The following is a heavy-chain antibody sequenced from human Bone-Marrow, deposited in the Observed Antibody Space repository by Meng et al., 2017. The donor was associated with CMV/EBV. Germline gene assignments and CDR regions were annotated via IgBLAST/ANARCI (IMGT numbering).Heavy chain of an antibody. CDR1: GFTFKTFT. J-gene: IGHJ6*02. D-gene: IGHD5-18*01. Sequence: GESLKISCAASGFTFKTFTMSWVRQAPGRGLEWVSSINPDSDYIQSADSLKGRFTISRDNAKNSLYLRMSGLRVEDTAVYYCARDQEGTRIPSPIHYGLDVWAQGTTVTVSS. V-gene: IGHV3-21*06. CDR2: INPDSDYI. CDR3: ARDQEGTRIPSPIHYGLDV.